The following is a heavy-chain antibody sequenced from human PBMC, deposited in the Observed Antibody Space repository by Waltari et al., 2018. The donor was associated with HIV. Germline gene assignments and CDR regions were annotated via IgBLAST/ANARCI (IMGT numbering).Heavy chain of an antibody. CDR1: GGSFNGYY. CDR2: VNDSGDT. J-gene: IGHJ1*01. CDR3: ARGDYYYYDSSGLDS. D-gene: IGHD3-22*01. Sequence: VHLQQWAAGLPKTSETLSLTCAVYGGSFNGYYWTWRSQSPGRGLEWIGEVNDSGDTNYNSSLKSRATMSVNTFKNQFSLKLMSVTAADTATYYCARGDYYYYDSSGLDSWGQGTPVTVSS. V-gene: IGHV4-34*02.